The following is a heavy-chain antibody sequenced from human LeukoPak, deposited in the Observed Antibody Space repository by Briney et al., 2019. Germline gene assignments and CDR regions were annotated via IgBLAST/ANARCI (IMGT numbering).Heavy chain of an antibody. V-gene: IGHV3-23*01. Sequence: GGSLRLSCAASGFTFSSYVMSWVRQAPGKGLEWVSAISGSGGSTYYADSVKGRFTISRDNSKNTLYLQMNSLRAEDTAVYYCAKTEDYGSYDFWSGYFSWFDPWGQGTLVTVS. CDR3: AKTEDYGSYDFWSGYFSWFDP. J-gene: IGHJ5*02. CDR2: ISGSGGST. CDR1: GFTFSSYV. D-gene: IGHD3-3*01.